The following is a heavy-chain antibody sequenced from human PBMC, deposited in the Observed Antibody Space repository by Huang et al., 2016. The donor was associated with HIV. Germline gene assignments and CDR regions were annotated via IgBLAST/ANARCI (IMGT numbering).Heavy chain of an antibody. CDR3: ATVDYYDTSGPQRGYFDN. CDR1: GGSFRNFA. Sequence: VKLVQSGAEVKKPGSSVKVSCKASGGSFRNFAIGWLRQAPGQGLDWLGGVIPTRGTANYAQKFQGRVTIIADESTSTAYMELSSLRSEDTAVYYCATVDYYDTSGPQRGYFDNWGQGTLVTVSS. V-gene: IGHV1-69*01. J-gene: IGHJ4*02. D-gene: IGHD3-22*01. CDR2: VIPTRGTA.